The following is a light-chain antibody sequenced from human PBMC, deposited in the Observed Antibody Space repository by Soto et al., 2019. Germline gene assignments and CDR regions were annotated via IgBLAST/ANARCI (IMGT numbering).Light chain of an antibody. CDR3: QQSYSTPLT. V-gene: IGKV1-39*01. CDR2: AAS. Sequence: DIQMTQSPSSLSASVGDRVTITCRASQSISVYLNWYQQRPGKAPHLLIYAASSLQSGVPSRFSGSGSGTDFTFTISSLQPEDFATYYCQQSYSTPLTFGGGTKLEIK. J-gene: IGKJ4*01. CDR1: QSISVY.